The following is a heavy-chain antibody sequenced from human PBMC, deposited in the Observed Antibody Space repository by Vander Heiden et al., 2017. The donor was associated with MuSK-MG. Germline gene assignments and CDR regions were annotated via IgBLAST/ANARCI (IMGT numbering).Heavy chain of an antibody. J-gene: IGHJ3*02. V-gene: IGHV1-8*02. Sequence: QVQLVQSGAAVKTPGASVKVSCKASGYTFTSYDINWVRQATGQGLEWMGWMNPNSGNTGYAQKFQGRVTMTRNTSISTAYMELSSLRSEDTAVYYCARRGSFGITMMEDAFDIWGQGTMVTVSS. CDR2: MNPNSGNT. CDR1: GYTFTSYD. D-gene: IGHD3-22*01. CDR3: ARRGSFGITMMEDAFDI.